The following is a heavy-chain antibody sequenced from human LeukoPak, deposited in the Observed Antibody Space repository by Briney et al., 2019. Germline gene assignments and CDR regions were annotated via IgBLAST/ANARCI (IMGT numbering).Heavy chain of an antibody. J-gene: IGHJ4*02. Sequence: GGSLRLSCAASGFTFDDYGMSWVRQAPGKGLEWVSGINWNGGSTGYPDSVKGRFTISRDNAKNSLYLQMNSPRAEDTAFYYCARGGWFGELLFDYWGQGTLVTVSS. CDR2: INWNGGST. V-gene: IGHV3-20*04. D-gene: IGHD3-10*01. CDR1: GFTFDDYG. CDR3: ARGGWFGELLFDY.